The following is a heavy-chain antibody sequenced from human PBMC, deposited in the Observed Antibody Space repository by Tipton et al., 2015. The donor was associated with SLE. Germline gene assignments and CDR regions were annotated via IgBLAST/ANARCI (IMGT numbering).Heavy chain of an antibody. V-gene: IGHV5-51*01. D-gene: IGHD3-10*01. J-gene: IGHJ3*02. CDR3: AHYGSGSFAFDI. CDR1: GYKFSNYW. CDR2: IYPGDSDT. Sequence: VQLVQSGADVKKPGESLKISCKTSGYKFSNYWIGWVRQMPGKGLEWMGIIYPGDSDTRYSPSFRGQVTISADKSISTAYLQWNSLKASDTAMYYCAHYGSGSFAFDIWGQGTMVTVSS.